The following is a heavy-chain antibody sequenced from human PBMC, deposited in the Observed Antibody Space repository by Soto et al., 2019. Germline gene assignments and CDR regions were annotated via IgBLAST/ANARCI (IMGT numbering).Heavy chain of an antibody. CDR1: GYTFTNHG. Sequence: APVNVSCKASGYTFTNHGIHWVRQTPAQGVEWVGWIGAYDGNINDAQKLRGRVGLARNTITGTAYGEVRSLMAEDTAVYYCVRESEDNSGSSAEYLHHWGGGTLVTVAS. D-gene: IGHD6-25*01. CDR3: VRESEDNSGSSAEYLHH. J-gene: IGHJ1*01. CDR2: IGAYDGNI. V-gene: IGHV1-18*01.